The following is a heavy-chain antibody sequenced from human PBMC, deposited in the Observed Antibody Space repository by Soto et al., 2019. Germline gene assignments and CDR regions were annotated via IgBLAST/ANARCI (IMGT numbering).Heavy chain of an antibody. CDR3: ARGPIYYYDGYYFDY. D-gene: IGHD3-22*01. CDR1: GYTFTGYY. J-gene: IGHJ4*02. Sequence: ASVKVSCKASGYTFTGYYMHWVRQAPGQGLGWMGWINPNSGGTNYAQKFQGRVTMTRDTSISTAYMELSRLRSDDTAVYYCARGPIYYYDGYYFDYWGQGTLVTVSS. CDR2: INPNSGGT. V-gene: IGHV1-2*02.